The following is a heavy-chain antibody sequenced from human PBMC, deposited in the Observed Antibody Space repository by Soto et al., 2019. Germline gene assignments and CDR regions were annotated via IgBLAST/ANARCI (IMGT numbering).Heavy chain of an antibody. CDR2: VYHTGDT. CDR1: GGTVASSHW. Sequence: PSDPLSLTCVVSGGTVASSHWWSWVRQSPGRGLEWIGNVYHTGDTNFNPSLQSRVTFSVDKSNNQFSLRLTSVTAADTAVYFCAREIVTAGGNNYFDPWGPGTLVTVSS. J-gene: IGHJ5*02. D-gene: IGHD2-21*02. V-gene: IGHV4-4*02. CDR3: AREIVTAGGNNYFDP.